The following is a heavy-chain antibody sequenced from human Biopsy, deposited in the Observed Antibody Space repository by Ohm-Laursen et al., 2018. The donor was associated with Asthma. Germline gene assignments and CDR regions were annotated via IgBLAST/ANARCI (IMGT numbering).Heavy chain of an antibody. V-gene: IGHV3-9*01. CDR1: GFSFDDCA. CDR2: ISWNSGNI. Sequence: SLRLSCAASGFSFDDCAMHWVRQAPGKGLEWVSSISWNSGNIDYADSVKGRFTISRDNAKNSLYLQMQSLRPEDTAFYYCAKSADYYDSTDYLDLWGRGTLVTVSS. J-gene: IGHJ4*01. CDR3: AKSADYYDSTDYLDL. D-gene: IGHD3-22*01.